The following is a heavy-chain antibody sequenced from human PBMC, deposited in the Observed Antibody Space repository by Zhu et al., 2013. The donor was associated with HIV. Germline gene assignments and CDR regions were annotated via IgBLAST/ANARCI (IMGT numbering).Heavy chain of an antibody. CDR3: ARDRQNIEVMVDYYYYGMDV. D-gene: IGHD2-21*01. J-gene: IGHJ6*02. V-gene: IGHV1-46*01. Sequence: QVQLMQSGAEVRKPGASVKVSCKSSGYNFGSYYIHWVRQAPGQGLEWMGIINPSGGNTNYAQKFQGRFTMTWDTSISTAYMELRGLTSDDAAVYYCARDRQNIEVMVDYYYYGMDVWGQGTTVTVSS. CDR1: GYNFGSYY. CDR2: INPSGGNT.